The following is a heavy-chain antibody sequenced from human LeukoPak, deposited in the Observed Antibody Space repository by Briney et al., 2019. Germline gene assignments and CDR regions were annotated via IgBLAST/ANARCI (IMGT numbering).Heavy chain of an antibody. V-gene: IGHV1-18*04. CDR3: ARSDVVVPAAMGDY. CDR2: ISAYNGNT. CDR1: GYTFTSYG. J-gene: IGHJ4*02. D-gene: IGHD2-2*01. Sequence: ASVKVSCKASGYTFTSYGISWVRQAPGQGLEWMGWISAYNGNTNHTQKLQGRVTMTTDTSTSTAYMELRSLRSDDTAVYYCARSDVVVPAAMGDYWGQGTLVTVSS.